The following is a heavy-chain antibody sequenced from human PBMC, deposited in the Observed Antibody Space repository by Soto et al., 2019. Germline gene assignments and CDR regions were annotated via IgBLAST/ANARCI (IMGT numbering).Heavy chain of an antibody. D-gene: IGHD1-26*01. CDR2: IYYSGHT. V-gene: IGHV4-31*11. CDR3: ARDRSGSYYPSLFDY. CDR1: GGSISSGGYS. J-gene: IGHJ4*02. Sequence: SETLSLTCAVSGGSISSGGYSWNWIRQHPGKGLEWIGYIYYSGHTYYNPSLKSRVTISVDTSKNQFSLKLSSVTAADTAVYYCARDRSGSYYPSLFDYWGQGILVTVS.